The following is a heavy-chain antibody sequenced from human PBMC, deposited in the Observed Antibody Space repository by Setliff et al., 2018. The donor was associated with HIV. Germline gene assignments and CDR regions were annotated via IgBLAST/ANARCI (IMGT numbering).Heavy chain of an antibody. CDR1: GDSISNYY. CDR3: ARGLSFYDPGGFDY. V-gene: IGHV4-4*09. D-gene: IGHD3-22*01. Sequence: SETLSLTCAVSGDSISNYYWSWVRQPPGKGLEWIGYIYTSGSTNYNPSLKSRVTISVDTSKNQFSLKLSSVTAADTAVYYCARGLSFYDPGGFDYWGQGTLVTVSS. J-gene: IGHJ4*02. CDR2: IYTSGST.